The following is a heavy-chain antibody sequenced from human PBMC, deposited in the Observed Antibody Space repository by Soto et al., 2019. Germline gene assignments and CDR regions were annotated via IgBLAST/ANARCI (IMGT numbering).Heavy chain of an antibody. V-gene: IGHV3-30*18. CDR3: AKDRARYCGGGSCYSIFDY. CDR2: ISYDGSNK. J-gene: IGHJ4*02. Sequence: QAQLVESGGGVVQPGRSGRLSCAASGFTFSSYGMHWVRQAPGKGLEWVAFISYDGSNKYYADSVKGRFTISRDNSKNTLYLQMNSLRAEDTAVYYCAKDRARYCGGGSCYSIFDYWGQGTLVTVSS. D-gene: IGHD2-15*01. CDR1: GFTFSSYG.